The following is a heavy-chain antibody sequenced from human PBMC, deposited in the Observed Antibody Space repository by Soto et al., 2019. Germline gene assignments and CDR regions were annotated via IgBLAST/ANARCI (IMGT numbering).Heavy chain of an antibody. Sequence: SETLSLTCTVSGGSISSNYWTWIRQPPGKGLEWIGYVYNSGSTNYNPSLKSRVTISEDTSKSQFSLKVNSMTAADTAVYYCARYRREEVAGYTLDNWGQGILVTVSS. V-gene: IGHV4-59*01. CDR1: GGSISSNY. CDR2: VYNSGST. J-gene: IGHJ4*02. D-gene: IGHD2-15*01. CDR3: ARYRREEVAGYTLDN.